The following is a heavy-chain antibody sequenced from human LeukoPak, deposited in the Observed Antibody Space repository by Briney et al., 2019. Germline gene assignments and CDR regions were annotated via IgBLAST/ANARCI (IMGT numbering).Heavy chain of an antibody. D-gene: IGHD3-22*01. Sequence: PSETLSLTCAVYGGSFSGYYWSWIRQPPGKGLEWIGEINHSGSTNYSPSLKSRVTISVDTSKNQFSLKLSSVTAADTAVYYCARALGYYYPDAFDIWGQGTMVTVSS. CDR2: INHSGST. CDR1: GGSFSGYY. V-gene: IGHV4-34*01. J-gene: IGHJ3*02. CDR3: ARALGYYYPDAFDI.